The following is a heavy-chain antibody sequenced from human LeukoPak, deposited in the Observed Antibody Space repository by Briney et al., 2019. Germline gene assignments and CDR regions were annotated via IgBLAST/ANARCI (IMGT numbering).Heavy chain of an antibody. CDR1: GASITGHY. V-gene: IGHV4-59*11. CDR2: ISHIGST. Sequence: SETLSLTCTVSGASITGHYLTWIRQPPGNGLEWIGYISHIGSTNYNPSLKSRVTISADTSKNQFSLKLTSVTAADTALYYCARDRISINALDMWGQGTMVTVSS. D-gene: IGHD1-14*01. J-gene: IGHJ3*02. CDR3: ARDRISINALDM.